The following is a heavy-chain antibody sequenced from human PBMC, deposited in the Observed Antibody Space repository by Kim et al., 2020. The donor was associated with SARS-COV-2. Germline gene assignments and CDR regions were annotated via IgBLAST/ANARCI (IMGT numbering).Heavy chain of an antibody. CDR2: ISWDGGST. CDR1: GFTFDDYT. V-gene: IGHV3-43*01. CDR3: AKDMCHQFSSFDY. J-gene: IGHJ4*02. Sequence: GGSLRLSCAASGFTFDDYTMHWVRQAPGKGLEWVSLISWDGGSTYYPDSVKGRFTISRDNSTNSLYLQMNSLRTEDTALYYCAKDMCHQFSSFDYWGQGTQVTVSS.